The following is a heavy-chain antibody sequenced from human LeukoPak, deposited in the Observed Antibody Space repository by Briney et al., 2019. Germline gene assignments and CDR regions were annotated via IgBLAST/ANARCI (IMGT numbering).Heavy chain of an antibody. J-gene: IGHJ6*03. D-gene: IGHD6-6*01. CDR1: GGSISSYY. Sequence: SETLSLTCTVSGGSISSYYWSWIRQPPGKGLEWIGYIYYSGSTNYNPSLKSRVTISVDTSKNQFSLKLSSVTAADTAVYYCARRGARYYYYMDVWGKGTTVTVSS. CDR2: IYYSGST. CDR3: ARRGARYYYYMDV. V-gene: IGHV4-59*12.